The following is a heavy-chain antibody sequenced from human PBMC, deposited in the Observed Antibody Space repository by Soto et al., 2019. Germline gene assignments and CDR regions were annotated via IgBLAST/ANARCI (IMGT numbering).Heavy chain of an antibody. CDR1: GYTFTSYG. V-gene: IGHV1-3*01. J-gene: IGHJ6*02. D-gene: IGHD3-22*01. CDR3: ARDPNDSSAYYHHYYYGMDV. CDR2: INAGNGNT. Sequence: ASVKVSCRASGYTFTSYGIHWVRQAPGQRLEWTGWINAGNGNTKYSEKSQGRVTITRNTSASTAYLELSSLRSEDTAVYYWARDPNDSSAYYHHYYYGMDVWGQGPTVTVSS.